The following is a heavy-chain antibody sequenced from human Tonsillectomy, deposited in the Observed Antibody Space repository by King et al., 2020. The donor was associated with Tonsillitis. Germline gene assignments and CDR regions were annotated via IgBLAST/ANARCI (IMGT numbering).Heavy chain of an antibody. CDR3: ASSPLDDYVPASYGMDA. CDR2: IYYSGST. V-gene: IGHV4-59*01. CDR1: GGSISSYY. D-gene: IGHD3-16*01. J-gene: IGHJ6*04. Sequence: VQLQESGPGLVKPSETLSLTCTVSGGSISSYYWSWIRQPPGKGLEWIGYIYYSGSTNYNPSLKSRVTISVDTSKNQFSLKLSSVTAADTAVYYCASSPLDDYVPASYGMDAGGKGTPSTVSS.